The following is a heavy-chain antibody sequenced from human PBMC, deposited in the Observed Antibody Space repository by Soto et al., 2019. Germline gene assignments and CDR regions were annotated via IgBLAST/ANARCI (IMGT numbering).Heavy chain of an antibody. CDR1: GFTFSDYY. CDR3: ARGAGHSVYDGYYYYYYMDV. D-gene: IGHD5-12*01. J-gene: IGHJ6*03. CDR2: ISSSGSTI. V-gene: IGHV3-11*01. Sequence: QVQLVESGGGLVKPGGSLKLSCAASGFTFSDYYMSWIREAPGKGLEWVSYISSSGSTIYYADSVKGRFTISRDNAKNSLYLQMNSLRAEDTAVYYCARGAGHSVYDGYYYYYYMDVWGKGTTVTVSS.